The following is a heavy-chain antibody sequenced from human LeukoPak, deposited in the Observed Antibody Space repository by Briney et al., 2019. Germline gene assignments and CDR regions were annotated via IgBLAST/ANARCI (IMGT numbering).Heavy chain of an antibody. Sequence: AASVKVSCKASGYTFTSYYMHWVRQAPGQGLEWMGIINPSGGSTSYAQKFQGRVTMTRDTSTSTVYMELSSLRSEDTAVYYCARAREGVDYSNYRGLLDYWGQGTLVTASS. CDR1: GYTFTSYY. D-gene: IGHD4-11*01. V-gene: IGHV1-46*01. CDR2: INPSGGST. CDR3: ARAREGVDYSNYRGLLDY. J-gene: IGHJ4*02.